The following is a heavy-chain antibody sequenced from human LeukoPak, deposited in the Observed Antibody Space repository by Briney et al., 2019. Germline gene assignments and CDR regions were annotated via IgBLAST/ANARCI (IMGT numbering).Heavy chain of an antibody. CDR3: ARWAVGPGFEDY. CDR2: IIPIFGTA. Sequence: SVKVSCKASGGTFSSYAISWVRQAPGQGLEWMGGIIPIFGTANYAQKFQGRVTITADESTSTAYMELSSLRSEDTAVYYCARWAVGPGFEDYGGRETWSPSPQ. J-gene: IGHJ4*02. CDR1: GGTFSSYA. V-gene: IGHV1-69*13. D-gene: IGHD3-10*01.